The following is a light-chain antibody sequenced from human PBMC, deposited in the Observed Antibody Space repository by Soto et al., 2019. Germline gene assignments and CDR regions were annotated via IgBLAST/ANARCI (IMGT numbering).Light chain of an antibody. CDR3: SRSYSGAVV. V-gene: IGLV7-46*01. CDR1: TGAVTSGHY. J-gene: IGLJ3*02. CDR2: DTS. Sequence: QAVVTQEPSLTVSPGGTVTLTCGSNTGAVTSGHYPYWFQQRPGQAPRTLIYDTSNKHSWTPARFAGSLLGGKAALTLSGAQPEDEAEYYCSRSYSGAVVFGGGTKLTVL.